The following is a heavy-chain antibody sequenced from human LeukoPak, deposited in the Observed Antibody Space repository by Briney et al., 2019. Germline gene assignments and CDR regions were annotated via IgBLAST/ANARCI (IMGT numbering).Heavy chain of an antibody. Sequence: PGGSLRLSCAASGFTFSSYSMNWVRHAPGKGLEWVSYISSSSSTIYYADSVKGRFTISRDNAKNSLYLQMNSLRAEDTAVYYCARDHCSSTSCYTPDYWGQGTLVTVSS. D-gene: IGHD2-2*01. CDR1: GFTFSSYS. CDR2: ISSSSSTI. V-gene: IGHV3-48*01. CDR3: ARDHCSSTSCYTPDY. J-gene: IGHJ4*02.